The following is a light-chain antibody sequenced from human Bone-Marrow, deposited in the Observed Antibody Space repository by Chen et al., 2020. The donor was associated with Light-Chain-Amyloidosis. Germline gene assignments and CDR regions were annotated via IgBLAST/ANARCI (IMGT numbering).Light chain of an antibody. CDR3: QQYGTSPLT. Sequence: EIVLTQSPGTLSLSPGEGANLSCRASQTISSNYLTWYQQKFGQAPRLLIYGSSSRATGIPDRFTGSVSRTDFTLTINRLEPEDFAMYYCQQYGTSPLTFGVGTKVEIK. CDR1: QTISSNY. V-gene: IGKV3-20*01. CDR2: GSS. J-gene: IGKJ4*01.